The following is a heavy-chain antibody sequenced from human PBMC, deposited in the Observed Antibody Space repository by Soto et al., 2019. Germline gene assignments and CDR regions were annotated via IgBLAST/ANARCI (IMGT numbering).Heavy chain of an antibody. CDR1: GFTFSSYG. V-gene: IGHV3-30*18. D-gene: IGHD3-9*01. Sequence: GGSLRLSCAASGFTFSSYGMHWVRQAPGKGLEWVAVISYDGSNKYYADSVKGRFTISRDNSKNTLYLQMNSPRAEDTAVYYCAKDFGYDILTGYRLYYYYYGMDVWGQGTTVTVSS. J-gene: IGHJ6*02. CDR2: ISYDGSNK. CDR3: AKDFGYDILTGYRLYYYYYGMDV.